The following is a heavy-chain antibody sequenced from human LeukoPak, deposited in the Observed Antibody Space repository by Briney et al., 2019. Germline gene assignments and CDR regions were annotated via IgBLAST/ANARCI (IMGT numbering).Heavy chain of an antibody. Sequence: GASVTVSYKVSGSTVTEFSIHWVRQAPGKGLEWMGGFVPEDDETIYAQSFQGRVTMTEDTSTDTAYMELSSLRSEDTAMYYCATIAPGDLFDSWGQGTLVTVSS. D-gene: IGHD7-27*01. V-gene: IGHV1-24*01. CDR1: GSTVTEFS. CDR3: ATIAPGDLFDS. CDR2: FVPEDDET. J-gene: IGHJ4*02.